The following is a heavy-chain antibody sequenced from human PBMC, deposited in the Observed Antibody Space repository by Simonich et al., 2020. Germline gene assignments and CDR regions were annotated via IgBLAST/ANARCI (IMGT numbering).Heavy chain of an antibody. J-gene: IGHJ4*02. CDR1: GYTFTSYD. Sequence: QVQLVQSGAEVMKPGASVKVSCKASGYTFTSYDINWVRQATVQGLEWMGWMNPNSGNTGYAQKFQGRVTSTSKTSISTSYMELRRLRSEDTALYYCARGRGVMSRGYVDYWGQGTLVTVSS. CDR2: MNPNSGNT. V-gene: IGHV1-8*03. CDR3: ARGRGVMSRGYVDY. D-gene: IGHD2-15*01.